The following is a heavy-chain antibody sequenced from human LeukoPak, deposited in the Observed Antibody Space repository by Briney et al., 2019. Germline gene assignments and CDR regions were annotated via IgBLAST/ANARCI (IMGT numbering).Heavy chain of an antibody. V-gene: IGHV1-46*01. CDR3: ARATNFYYYYGMDV. J-gene: IGHJ6*02. CDR1: GYTFTSYY. CDR2: INPSSGAT. D-gene: IGHD1-26*01. Sequence: GAAVKVSCKTSGYTFTSYYIHWVRRAPGQGREWMGIINPSSGATNYAQKFQGRVTMTRGTSTSTGYMELSSQRSEDTAVYYCARATNFYYYYGMDVWGQGTTVTVSS.